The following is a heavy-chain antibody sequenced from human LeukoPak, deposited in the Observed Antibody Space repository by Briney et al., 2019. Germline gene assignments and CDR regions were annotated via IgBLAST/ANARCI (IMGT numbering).Heavy chain of an antibody. Sequence: GESLRLSCAASGFTFSSYGMHWVRQAPGKGLEWVAVISYDGSNKYYADSVKGRFTISRDNSKNTLYLQMNSLRAEDTAVYYCAKDVDVVVPAAMGFDYWGQGTLVTVSS. D-gene: IGHD2-2*01. J-gene: IGHJ4*02. CDR3: AKDVDVVVPAAMGFDY. CDR2: ISYDGSNK. V-gene: IGHV3-30*18. CDR1: GFTFSSYG.